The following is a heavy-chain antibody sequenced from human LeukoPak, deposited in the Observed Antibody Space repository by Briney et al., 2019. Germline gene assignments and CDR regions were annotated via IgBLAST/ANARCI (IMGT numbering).Heavy chain of an antibody. J-gene: IGHJ4*02. V-gene: IGHV1-3*01. CDR3: ANKIVYDFDY. Sequence: GASVKVSCTASGYTFTSYAMHWVRQAPGQRLEWMGWINGGNGSTKYSQKFQGRVTITRDTSASTAYMELSSLRSEDTAVYYCANKIVYDFDYWGQGTLVTVSS. D-gene: IGHD2-8*01. CDR1: GYTFTSYA. CDR2: INGGNGST.